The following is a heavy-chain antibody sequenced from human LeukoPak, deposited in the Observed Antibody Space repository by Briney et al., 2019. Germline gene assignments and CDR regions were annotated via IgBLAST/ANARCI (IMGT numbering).Heavy chain of an antibody. V-gene: IGHV3-21*01. J-gene: IGHJ4*02. CDR2: ISGSSSHI. Sequence: GGSLRLSCIASGFSFSNYNINWVRQAPGKGLEWVSSISGSSSHIHYGDSVKGRFTISRDNAKNSLYLQMNSLRAEDTAVYYCARDRDAAVAYFDYWGQGTLVTVSS. D-gene: IGHD4-23*01. CDR3: ARDRDAAVAYFDY. CDR1: GFSFSNYN.